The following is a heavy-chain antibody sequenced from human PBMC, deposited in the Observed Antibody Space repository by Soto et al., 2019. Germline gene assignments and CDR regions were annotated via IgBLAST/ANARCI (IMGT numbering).Heavy chain of an antibody. CDR3: ARRPTAELPSNWFDP. CDR2: VFPTGNT. Sequence: SETLSLTCAVSSDSISSSNWWSWVRPPPGKGLEWIGEVFPTGNTNYNPSLMSRVTISVDKSKNHFSLNLSSVTAADTAIYYCARRPTAELPSNWFDPWGQGILVTVSS. CDR1: SDSISSSNW. V-gene: IGHV4-4*02. J-gene: IGHJ5*02. D-gene: IGHD2-15*01.